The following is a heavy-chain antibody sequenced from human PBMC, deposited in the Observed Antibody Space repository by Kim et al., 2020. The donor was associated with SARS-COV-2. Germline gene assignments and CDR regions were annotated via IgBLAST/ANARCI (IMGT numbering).Heavy chain of an antibody. CDR3: ARTSDYDSSGYYSGY. CDR1: GGTFSSYA. D-gene: IGHD3-22*01. Sequence: SVKVSCKASGGTFSSYAISWGRQAPGQGLEWMGGIIPIFGTANYAQKFQGRVTITADESTSTAYMELSSLRSEDTAVYYCARTSDYDSSGYYSGYWGQGTLVTVSS. V-gene: IGHV1-69*13. J-gene: IGHJ4*02. CDR2: IIPIFGTA.